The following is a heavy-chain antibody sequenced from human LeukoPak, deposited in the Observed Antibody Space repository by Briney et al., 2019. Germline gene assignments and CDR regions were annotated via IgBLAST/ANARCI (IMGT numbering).Heavy chain of an antibody. Sequence: SETLSLTCTVSGGSISSSSYYWGWIRQPPGKGLEWIGSTYHSGSTYYNPSLKSRVTISVDTSKNQFFLKLSSVTAADTAVYYCARVDCSSTSCYKYNWFDPWGQGTLVTVSS. D-gene: IGHD2-2*02. CDR1: GGSISSSSYY. CDR2: TYHSGST. V-gene: IGHV4-39*07. J-gene: IGHJ5*02. CDR3: ARVDCSSTSCYKYNWFDP.